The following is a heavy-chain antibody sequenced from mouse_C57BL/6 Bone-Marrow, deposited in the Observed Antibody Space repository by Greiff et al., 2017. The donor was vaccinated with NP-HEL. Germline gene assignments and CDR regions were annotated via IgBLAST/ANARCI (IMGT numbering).Heavy chain of an antibody. J-gene: IGHJ1*03. V-gene: IGHV1-50*01. D-gene: IGHD1-1*01. CDR1: GYTFTSYW. CDR2: IDPSDSYT. CDR3: ARHGSSYWYFDV. Sequence: QVQLQQPGAELVKPGASVKLSCKASGYTFTSYWMQWVKQRPGQGLEWIGEIDPSDSYTNYNRKFKGKATLTVDTSSSTAYMQLSSLTSEDSAVYYCARHGSSYWYFDVWGTGTTVTVSS.